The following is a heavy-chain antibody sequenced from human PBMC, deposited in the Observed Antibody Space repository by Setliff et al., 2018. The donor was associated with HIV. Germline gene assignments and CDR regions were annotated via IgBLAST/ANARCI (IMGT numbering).Heavy chain of an antibody. V-gene: IGHV4-34*01. CDR3: TRVGTYGVGGWFDP. J-gene: IGHJ5*02. CDR1: GGSFSGYY. Sequence: PSETLSLTCAVYGGSFSGYYWSWIRQPPGKGLEWIGEINESGTSNYNPSLKSRVTISLDTSKNQFSLKLSSVTAADTAMYYCTRVGTYGVGGWFDPWGQGSLVTVSS. CDR2: INESGTS. D-gene: IGHD3-16*01.